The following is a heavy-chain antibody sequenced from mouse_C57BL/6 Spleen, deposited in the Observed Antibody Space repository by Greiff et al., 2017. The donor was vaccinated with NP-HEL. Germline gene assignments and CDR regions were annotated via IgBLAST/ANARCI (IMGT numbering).Heavy chain of an antibody. CDR3: AVKGGYYVD. CDR1: GYTFTSYW. J-gene: IGHJ2*01. V-gene: IGHV1-69*01. Sequence: QVQLQQPGAELVMPGASVKLSCKASGYTFTSYWMHWVKQRPGQGLEWIGEIDPSDSYTNYNQKFKGKSTLTVDKSSSTAYMQLSSLTSEESAVYYGAVKGGYYVDWGQGTTLTVSA. CDR2: IDPSDSYT. D-gene: IGHD2-3*01.